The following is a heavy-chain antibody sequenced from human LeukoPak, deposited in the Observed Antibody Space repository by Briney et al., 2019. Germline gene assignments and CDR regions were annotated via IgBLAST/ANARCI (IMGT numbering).Heavy chain of an antibody. Sequence: SETLSLTCTVSGGSISSYYWSWIRQPAGKGLEWIGRIYSSGSTNYNPSLKSRVTLSEDTSKNQFSLRLSSVTAADTAAYYCAREVTIFGEVIYGWFDPWGQGTLVTVSS. D-gene: IGHD3-3*01. J-gene: IGHJ5*02. CDR2: IYSSGST. CDR3: AREVTIFGEVIYGWFDP. V-gene: IGHV4-4*07. CDR1: GGSISSYY.